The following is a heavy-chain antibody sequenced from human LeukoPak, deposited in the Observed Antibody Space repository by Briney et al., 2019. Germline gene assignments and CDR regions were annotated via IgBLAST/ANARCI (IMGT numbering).Heavy chain of an antibody. D-gene: IGHD6-19*01. J-gene: IGHJ4*02. CDR3: ARGIAVAETPFFDY. V-gene: IGHV1-18*01. CDR1: GYTFTSYG. Sequence: ASVKVSCKASGYTFTSYGISWVRQAPGQGLEWMGWISAYNGNTNYAQKLQGRVTMNTDTSTSTAYMELRSLRSDDTAVYYCARGIAVAETPFFDYWGQGTLVTVSS. CDR2: ISAYNGNT.